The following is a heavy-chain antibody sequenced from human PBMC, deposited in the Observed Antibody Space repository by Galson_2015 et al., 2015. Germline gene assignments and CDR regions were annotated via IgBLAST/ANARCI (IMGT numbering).Heavy chain of an antibody. CDR1: GYTFTSYT. V-gene: IGHV1-18*01. Sequence: SGYTFTSYTIIWVRQAPGRGLEWMGWISTYNGDTNYAQNLQDRVTMTTDPSTSTAYVELRSLRYDDTAVYYCGRGYRVGATTEPQIGPWGQGTLVTVSS. CDR3: GRGYRVGATTEPQIGP. CDR2: ISTYNGDT. D-gene: IGHD1-26*01. J-gene: IGHJ5*02.